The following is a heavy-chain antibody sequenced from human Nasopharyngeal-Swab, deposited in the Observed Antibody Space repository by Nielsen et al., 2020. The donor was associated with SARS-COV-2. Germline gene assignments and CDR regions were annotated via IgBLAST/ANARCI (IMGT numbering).Heavy chain of an antibody. CDR2: TSYRSRWFT. CDR3: ARHISSSRAYFDS. V-gene: IGHV6-1*01. CDR1: GDSVPNSNNS. D-gene: IGHD6-6*01. Sequence: SQTLSLTCVISGDSVPNSNNSWSWIRQSPSRGLEWLGRTSYRSRWFTDYAPSVESRITINPDTSKNQLSLLVNSVTPEDTAVYYCARHISSSRAYFDSWGQGTLVTVSS. J-gene: IGHJ4*02.